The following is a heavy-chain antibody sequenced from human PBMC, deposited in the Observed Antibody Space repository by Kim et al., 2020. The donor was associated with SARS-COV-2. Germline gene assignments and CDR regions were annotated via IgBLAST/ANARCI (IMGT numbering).Heavy chain of an antibody. CDR2: IIPILGIE. V-gene: IGHV1-69*04. D-gene: IGHD2-21*02. J-gene: IGHJ1*01. CDR1: GGTFSSYA. Sequence: SVKVSCKASGGTFSSYAISWVRQAPGQGLEWMGRIIPILGIEKYAQKFQGRVTITADKSTSTAYMELSSLRSEDTAVYYCAREGLPAYCGGDCYWDFQH. CDR3: AREGLPAYCGGDCYWDFQH.